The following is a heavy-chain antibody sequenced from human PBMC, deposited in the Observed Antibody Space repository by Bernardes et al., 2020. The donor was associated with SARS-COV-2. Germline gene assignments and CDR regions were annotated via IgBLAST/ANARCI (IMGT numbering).Heavy chain of an antibody. D-gene: IGHD2-8*01. J-gene: IGHJ5*02. CDR2: ISCSGGST. Sequence: GGSLRLSCAASGFTFRSYAMSWVRRAPGKGLEWVSAISCSGGSTYYADSVKGRFTISRDNSKNTLYLQMNSLRAEDTAVYYCAKGWGVSPQYNWFDPWGQGTLVTVSS. CDR3: AKGWGVSPQYNWFDP. V-gene: IGHV3-23*01. CDR1: GFTFRSYA.